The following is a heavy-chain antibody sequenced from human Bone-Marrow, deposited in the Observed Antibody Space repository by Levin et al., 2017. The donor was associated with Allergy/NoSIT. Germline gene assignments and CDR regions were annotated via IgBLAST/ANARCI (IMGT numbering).Heavy chain of an antibody. CDR2: INHGGST. J-gene: IGHJ4*02. Sequence: SETLSLTCAVYGGSFSGYYWSWIRQPPGKGLEWIGEINHGGSTNYNPSLKSRVTISVDTSKNQFSLKLGSVTAADTAVYYCARRNGEQWLARPFEYWGQGTLVTVSS. CDR3: ARRNGEQWLARPFEY. CDR1: GGSFSGYY. D-gene: IGHD6-19*01. V-gene: IGHV4-34*01.